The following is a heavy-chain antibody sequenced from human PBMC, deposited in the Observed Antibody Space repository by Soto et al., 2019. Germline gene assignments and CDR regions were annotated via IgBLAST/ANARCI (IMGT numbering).Heavy chain of an antibody. D-gene: IGHD2-2*01. J-gene: IGHJ4*02. CDR3: ARGMGPDPPMAVVPVVPAD. Sequence: QVQLQESGPGLVKPSQTLSLTCTVSGGSISSGNYYWSWIRQHPGKGLEWIGYIYYDRTTYHNPSLKSGISISVDRSKNQCAMKVSSVTAADTAVYYCARGMGPDPPMAVVPVVPADWGQGTLVTVSS. V-gene: IGHV4-31*03. CDR1: GGSISSGNYY. CDR2: IYYDRTT.